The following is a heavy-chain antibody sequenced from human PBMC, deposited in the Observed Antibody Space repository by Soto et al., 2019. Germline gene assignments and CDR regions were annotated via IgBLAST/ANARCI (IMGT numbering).Heavy chain of an antibody. D-gene: IGHD2-15*01. V-gene: IGHV4-31*03. J-gene: IGHJ5*02. CDR1: GGSISSGGYY. Sequence: QVQLQESGPGLVKPSQTLSLTCTVSGGSISSGGYYWSWIRQHPGKGLEWIGYIYYSGSTYYNPSLRSRVTISVDTSKNQFSLKLSSVTAADTAVYYCARVPGYCSGGSCYSDIWFDPWGQGTLVTVSS. CDR3: ARVPGYCSGGSCYSDIWFDP. CDR2: IYYSGST.